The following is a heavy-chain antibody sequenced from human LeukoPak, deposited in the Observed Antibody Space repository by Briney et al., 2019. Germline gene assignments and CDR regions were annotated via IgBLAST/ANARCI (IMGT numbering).Heavy chain of an antibody. CDR2: IGSSGDTA. J-gene: IGHJ4*02. CDR3: AKSSYYDSSGFYREYYFDY. Sequence: GSLRLSCAASGFTFSDYAMSWVRQAPGRGLEWVSSIGSSGDTASYADSVKGRFTISRDNSKNTLYLQMNSLRAGDTAVYYCAKSSYYDSSGFYREYYFDYWGQGTLVPVSS. D-gene: IGHD3-22*01. CDR1: GFTFSDYA. V-gene: IGHV3-23*01.